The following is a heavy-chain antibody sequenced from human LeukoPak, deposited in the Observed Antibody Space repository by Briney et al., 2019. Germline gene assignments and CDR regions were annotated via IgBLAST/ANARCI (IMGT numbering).Heavy chain of an antibody. D-gene: IGHD1-26*01. CDR2: IYTSGST. J-gene: IGHJ5*02. CDR3: ARAWGASVKAHTNWFDP. Sequence: SETLSLTCTVSGGSISSYYWSWIRQPAGKGLEWIGRIYTSGSTNYNPSLKSRVTISVDTSKNQFSLKLSSVTAADTAVYYCARAWGASVKAHTNWFDPWGQGTLVTVSS. CDR1: GGSISSYY. V-gene: IGHV4-4*07.